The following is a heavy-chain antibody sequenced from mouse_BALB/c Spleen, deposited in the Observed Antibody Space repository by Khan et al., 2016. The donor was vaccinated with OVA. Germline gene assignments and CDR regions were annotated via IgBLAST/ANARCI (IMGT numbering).Heavy chain of an antibody. CDR3: VRDGAYHRNDGWFAY. Sequence: QIQLVQSGAELARPGASVKMSCKASGYTFTSYTIHWIKKRPGQGLEWIGYINPSNGYTNYNQKFKDKATLTTDKSSTTAYLQLSSLTSDDSAVYNCVRDGAYHRNDGWFAYWAQGTLVTVSA. D-gene: IGHD2-14*01. V-gene: IGHV1-4*01. CDR1: GYTFTSYT. CDR2: INPSNGYT. J-gene: IGHJ3*01.